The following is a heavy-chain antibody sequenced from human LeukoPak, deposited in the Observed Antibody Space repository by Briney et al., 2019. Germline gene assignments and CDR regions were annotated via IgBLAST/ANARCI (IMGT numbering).Heavy chain of an antibody. CDR1: GFTFSSYN. CDR3: AREIMVGAHFDF. J-gene: IGHJ4*02. CDR2: ISSSATYI. Sequence: GGSLRLSCAASGFTFSSYNMNWVRQAPGKGLEWVSSISSSATYIFYADSAKGRFTISRDNAKSSLYLQMNSLRAEDTAVYYCAREIMVGAHFDFWGQGTLVTVPS. D-gene: IGHD1-26*01. V-gene: IGHV3-21*01.